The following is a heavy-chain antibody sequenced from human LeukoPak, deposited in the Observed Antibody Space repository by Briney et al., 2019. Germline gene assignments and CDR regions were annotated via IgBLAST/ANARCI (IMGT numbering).Heavy chain of an antibody. Sequence: GGSLRLSCAAPGFTFSSYGMHWVRQAPGKGLEWVAVIWYDGSNKYYADSVKGRLTISRDNSKNTLYLQMNSLRAEDTAVYYCARDSGPFRVSSSWKDWFDPWGQGTLVTVSS. CDR1: GFTFSSYG. D-gene: IGHD6-13*01. J-gene: IGHJ5*02. V-gene: IGHV3-33*01. CDR2: IWYDGSNK. CDR3: ARDSGPFRVSSSWKDWFDP.